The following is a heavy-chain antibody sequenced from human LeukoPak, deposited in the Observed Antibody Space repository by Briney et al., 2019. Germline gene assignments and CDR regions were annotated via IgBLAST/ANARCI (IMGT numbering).Heavy chain of an antibody. D-gene: IGHD3-10*01. V-gene: IGHV4-59*01. CDR1: GGSISSYY. CDR3: ARGGRYYAYVDY. CDR2: IYYSGST. J-gene: IGHJ4*02. Sequence: SETLSLTCTVSGGSISSYYWRWIRQPPGKGLEWIGYIYYSGSTNYNPSLKSRVTISVDTSKNQFSLKLSSVTAADTAVYYCARGGRYYAYVDYWGQGTLVTVSS.